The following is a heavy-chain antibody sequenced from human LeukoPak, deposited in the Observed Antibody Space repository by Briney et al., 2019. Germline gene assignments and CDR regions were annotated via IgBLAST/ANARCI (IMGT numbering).Heavy chain of an antibody. D-gene: IGHD1-14*01. J-gene: IGHJ5*02. CDR2: INHSGST. Sequence: SETLSLTCAVYGGSFGGYYWSWIRQPPGKGLEWIGEINHSGSTNYNPSLKSRVTISVDTSKNQFSLKLSSVTAADTVVYYCARGLPQRTGYPSRFDPWGQGTLVTVSS. CDR3: ARGLPQRTGYPSRFDP. CDR1: GGSFGGYY. V-gene: IGHV4-34*01.